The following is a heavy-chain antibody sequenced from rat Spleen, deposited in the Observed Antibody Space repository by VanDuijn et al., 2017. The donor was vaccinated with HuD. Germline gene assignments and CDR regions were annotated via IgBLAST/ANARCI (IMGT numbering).Heavy chain of an antibody. CDR3: GKDMNYYSTYPFYVMGA. V-gene: IGHV5-7*01. Sequence: EVQLVESDGGLVQPGRSLKLSCAASGFTFSDYYMAWVRQAPTKGLEWVATISSEGRSSYYRDSVKGRFTISRDNAENTVYLQRNSLRSEDTATYYCGKDMNYYSTYPFYVMGAWGQGASVTVSS. D-gene: IGHD1-2*01. J-gene: IGHJ4*01. CDR2: ISSEGRSS. CDR1: GFTFSDYY.